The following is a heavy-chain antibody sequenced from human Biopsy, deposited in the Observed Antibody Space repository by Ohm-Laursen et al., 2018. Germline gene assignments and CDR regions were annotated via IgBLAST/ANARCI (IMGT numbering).Heavy chain of an antibody. Sequence: RLSCSASGFPFSDYYMRWIRQAPGKGLEWVSYISSGGTTIYYGDSMKGRVTISRDNAKNSLYLQMHSLRAEDTAVYYCARDTRWSPYSMDVWGQGTTVTVSS. D-gene: IGHD4-23*01. V-gene: IGHV3-11*01. J-gene: IGHJ6*02. CDR3: ARDTRWSPYSMDV. CDR2: ISSGGTTI. CDR1: GFPFSDYY.